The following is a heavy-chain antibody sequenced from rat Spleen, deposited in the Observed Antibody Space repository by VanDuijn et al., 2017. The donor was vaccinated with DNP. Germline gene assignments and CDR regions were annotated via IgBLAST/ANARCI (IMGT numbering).Heavy chain of an antibody. J-gene: IGHJ3*01. CDR3: THSGQSYYYGSPFAY. CDR2: IRSGGST. D-gene: IGHD1-2*01. CDR1: GFSLTSYG. Sequence: QVQMKETGPGLVQTTQTLSVTCTVSGFSLTSYGVHWVRQPPGKGLEWMGRIRSGGSTDYNSGLKSRLSISRDTSKSQVFLRMNSLQTEDTAIYFCTHSGQSYYYGSPFAYWGQGTLVTVSS. V-gene: IGHV2-1*01.